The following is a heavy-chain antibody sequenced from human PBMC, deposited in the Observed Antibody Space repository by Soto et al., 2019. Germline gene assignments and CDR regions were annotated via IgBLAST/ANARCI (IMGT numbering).Heavy chain of an antibody. J-gene: IGHJ4*02. D-gene: IGHD1-26*01. V-gene: IGHV1-18*01. CDR2: ISAYNGNT. CDR1: GYIFTSFG. Sequence: GASVKVSCKASGYIFTSFGISWVRQAPGQGLEWMGWISAYNGNTNYAQNLQGRVTMTTDTSTSTAYMELRSLRSDDTAVYYCARDNSRLYFDYWGQGALVTSPQ. CDR3: ARDNSRLYFDY.